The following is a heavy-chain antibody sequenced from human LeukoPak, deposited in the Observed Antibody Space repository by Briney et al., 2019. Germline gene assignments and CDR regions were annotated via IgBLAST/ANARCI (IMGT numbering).Heavy chain of an antibody. J-gene: IGHJ3*02. CDR1: GGSFSGYY. CDR3: ARARRRRIAVAGTPRGAFDT. Sequence: SETLSLTCAVYGGSFSGYYWSWIRQPPGKGLEWIGEINHSGSTNYNPSLKSRVTISVDTSKNQFSLKLSSVTAADTAVYYCARARRRRIAVAGTPRGAFDTWGQGTMVTVSS. CDR2: INHSGST. V-gene: IGHV4-34*01. D-gene: IGHD6-19*01.